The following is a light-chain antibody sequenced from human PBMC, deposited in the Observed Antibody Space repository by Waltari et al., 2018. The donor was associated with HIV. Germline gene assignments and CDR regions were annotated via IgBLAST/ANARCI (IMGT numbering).Light chain of an antibody. CDR1: KLGDTY. J-gene: IGLJ2*01. CDR2: QDN. CDR3: QTWYSHTAV. V-gene: IGLV3-1*01. Sequence: SFELTQPPSVSVSPGQTARITCSGDKLGDTYVCWYQQKLGQSPVVVIYQDNKRPSGIPGRFSGSISGNTATLTSCGTQSMYGSGYDWQTWYSHTAVFGGGTKLTVL.